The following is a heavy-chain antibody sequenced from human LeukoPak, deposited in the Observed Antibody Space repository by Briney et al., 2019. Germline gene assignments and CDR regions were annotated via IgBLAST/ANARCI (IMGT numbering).Heavy chain of an antibody. V-gene: IGHV4-39*07. D-gene: IGHD3-22*01. CDR3: ARSGGYYDSSGYYYYAYYFDY. CDR2: FYYSGST. CDR1: GGSISSSSYY. J-gene: IGHJ4*02. Sequence: SETLSLTCTVSGGSISSSSYYWGWIRQPPGKGLEWIGNFYYSGSTYYNPSLKSRVTISVDTSKNQFSPKLSSVTAADTAVYYCARSGGYYDSSGYYYYAYYFDYWGQGTLVTVSS.